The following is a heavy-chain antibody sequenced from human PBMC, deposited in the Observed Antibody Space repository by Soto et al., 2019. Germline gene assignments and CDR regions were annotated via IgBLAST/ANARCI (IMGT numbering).Heavy chain of an antibody. Sequence: GASVKVSCKVSGYTLTELSMHWVRQAPGKGLEWMGGFDPEDGETIYAQKFQGRVTMTEDTSTDTAYMELSSLRSEDAAVYYCATSITMIVVVNPFDYWGQGTLVTVSS. V-gene: IGHV1-24*01. CDR1: GYTLTELS. J-gene: IGHJ4*02. CDR3: ATSITMIVVVNPFDY. CDR2: FDPEDGET. D-gene: IGHD3-22*01.